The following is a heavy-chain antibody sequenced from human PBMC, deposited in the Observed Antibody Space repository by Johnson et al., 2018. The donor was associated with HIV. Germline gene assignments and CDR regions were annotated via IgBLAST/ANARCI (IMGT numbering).Heavy chain of an antibody. J-gene: IGHJ3*02. CDR3: ARDRGQYTDSSRGDI. D-gene: IGHD6-13*01. V-gene: IGHV3-30-3*01. CDR1: GFTFSSYA. CDR2: ISYDGSNK. Sequence: VQLVESGGGLVQPGGSLRLSCAASGFTFSSYAMHWVRQAPGKGLEWVAVISYDGSNKYYADSVKGRFTISRDNSKNTLYLQMNSLRAEDTAVYYCARDRGQYTDSSRGDIWGQGTMVTVSS.